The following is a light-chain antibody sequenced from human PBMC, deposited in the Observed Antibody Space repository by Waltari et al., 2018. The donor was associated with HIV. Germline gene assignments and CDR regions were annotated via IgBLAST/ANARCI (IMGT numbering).Light chain of an antibody. J-gene: IGKJ4*01. V-gene: IGKV3-15*01. CDR3: QQYNNWLT. Sequence: IVITQPPATLSVSPGERATLSCRASQRVSNKLAWYQQKPGQAPRLLMYDASTRVTGIPARFSGSGSGTDFTLTISSLQSGDFAIYYGQQYNNWLTFGGGTKVEIK. CDR1: QRVSNK. CDR2: DAS.